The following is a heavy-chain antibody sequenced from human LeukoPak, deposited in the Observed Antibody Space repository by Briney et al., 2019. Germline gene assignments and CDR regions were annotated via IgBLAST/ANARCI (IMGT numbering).Heavy chain of an antibody. CDR3: ARRNSLLWFGIYYFDY. CDR2: IYHSGNT. D-gene: IGHD3-10*01. J-gene: IGHJ4*02. V-gene: IGHV4-38-2*02. Sequence: SETLSLTCTVSGYSISSGYYWGWIRQPPGKGLEWIGSIYHSGNTYYNPFLKSRVTISVDTSKNQFSLKLSSVTAADTAVYYCARRNSLLWFGIYYFDYWGQGTLVTVSS. CDR1: GYSISSGYY.